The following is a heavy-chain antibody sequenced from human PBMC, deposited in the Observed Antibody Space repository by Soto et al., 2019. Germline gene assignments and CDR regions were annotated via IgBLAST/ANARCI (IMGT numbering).Heavy chain of an antibody. V-gene: IGHV3-30*09. CDR1: GFPFIRHA. Sequence: QVQLVESGGDVVQPGTSLRLSCAASGFPFIRHAMHWVRQAPGKGLEWVAGISYDGSNKLYGDSTRGRFAISRDDVSKTLYLHLNSLRAEVTAVYFCARVGLEKRYIYYGMDVWGQGTTVTVSS. CDR3: ARVGLEKRYIYYGMDV. J-gene: IGHJ6*02. CDR2: ISYDGSNK. D-gene: IGHD1-1*01.